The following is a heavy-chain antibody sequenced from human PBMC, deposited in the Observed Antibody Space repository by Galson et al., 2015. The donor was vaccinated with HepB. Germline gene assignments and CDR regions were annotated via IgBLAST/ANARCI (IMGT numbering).Heavy chain of an antibody. V-gene: IGHV3-30-3*01. CDR2: ISSDSSIV. Sequence: SCAASGFTFHTKSMHWVRQAPGKGLEWLAIISSDSSIVYYADSVRGRFTISRDNSKNTLYLQMNSLRIEDTAVYYCAKDWQWLTDYWGQGTLVTVSS. CDR3: AKDWQWLTDY. CDR1: GFTFHTKS. J-gene: IGHJ4*02. D-gene: IGHD6-19*01.